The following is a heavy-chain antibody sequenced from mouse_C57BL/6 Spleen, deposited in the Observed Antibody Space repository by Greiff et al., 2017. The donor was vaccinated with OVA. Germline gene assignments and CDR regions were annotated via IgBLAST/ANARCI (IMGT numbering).Heavy chain of an antibody. J-gene: IGHJ2*01. CDR2: INPNNGGT. D-gene: IGHD1-1*01. V-gene: IGHV1-22*01. Sequence: VQLQQSGPELVKPGASVKMSCKASGYTFTDYNMHWVKQSHGKSLEWIGYINPNNGGTSYNQKFKGKATLTVNTSSSTAFMEHRSQTSADFVVFDCSRRGDYYGYYVDCWGTDTTLTVSS. CDR1: GYTFTDYN. CDR3: SRRGDYYGYYVDC.